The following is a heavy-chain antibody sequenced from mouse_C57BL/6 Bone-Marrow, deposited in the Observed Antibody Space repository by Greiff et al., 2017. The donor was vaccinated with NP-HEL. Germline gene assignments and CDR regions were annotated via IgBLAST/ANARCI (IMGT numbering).Heavy chain of an antibody. CDR3: ARGSTTVVADYFDD. Sequence: EVMLVESGGGLVKPGGSLKLSCAASGFTFSSYAMSWVRQTPEKRLEWVATISDGGSYTYYPDNVKGRFTISRDNAKNNLYLQMSHLKSEDTAMYYCARGSTTVVADYFDDWGQGTTLTVSS. CDR1: GFTFSSYA. D-gene: IGHD1-1*01. CDR2: ISDGGSYT. J-gene: IGHJ2*01. V-gene: IGHV5-4*03.